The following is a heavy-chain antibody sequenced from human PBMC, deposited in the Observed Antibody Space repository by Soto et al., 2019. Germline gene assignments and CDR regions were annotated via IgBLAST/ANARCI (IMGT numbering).Heavy chain of an antibody. CDR2: INAGNGNT. CDR1: GYTFTSYA. Sequence: ASVKVSCKASGYTFTSYAMHWVRHAPGQRLEWMGWINAGNGNTKYSQKFQGRVTITRDTSASTAYMELSSLRSEDTAVYYCARGGSGSGSAFDIWGQGTMVTVSS. J-gene: IGHJ3*02. D-gene: IGHD6-19*01. CDR3: ARGGSGSGSAFDI. V-gene: IGHV1-3*01.